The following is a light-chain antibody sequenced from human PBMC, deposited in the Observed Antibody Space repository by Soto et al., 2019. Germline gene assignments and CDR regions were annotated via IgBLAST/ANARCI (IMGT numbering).Light chain of an antibody. J-gene: IGKJ4*01. V-gene: IGKV3-20*01. CDR2: GAS. Sequence: EIVLTQSPGTLSLSPGERATLSCRASQSVSSSYLAWYQQKPGQAPRLLIYGASSMATGIPDRFSGSGSGTDFTLTISRLEPEDFAVYYCQQYGSSPVTFGGGTKVEIQ. CDR1: QSVSSSY. CDR3: QQYGSSPVT.